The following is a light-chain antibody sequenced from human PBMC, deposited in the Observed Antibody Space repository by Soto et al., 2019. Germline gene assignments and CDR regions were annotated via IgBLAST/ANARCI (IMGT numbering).Light chain of an antibody. J-gene: IGKJ1*01. CDR2: RVS. CDR1: QSLVYSNGDTY. CDR3: MQPLQSWT. V-gene: IGKV2-30*01. Sequence: QLAPISCRSSQSLVYSNGDTYLDRFHQTPGQPPRRRTFRVSNRDSGVPDRFSGSGSGTDFTLKISRVEAEDVGVYYCMQPLQSWTFGQGTKVDIK.